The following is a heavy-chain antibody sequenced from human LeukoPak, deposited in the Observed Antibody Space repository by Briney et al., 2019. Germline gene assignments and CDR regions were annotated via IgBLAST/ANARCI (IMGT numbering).Heavy chain of an antibody. CDR1: GGSISSSSYY. Sequence: SETLSLTCTVSGGSISSSSYYWGWIRQPPGKGLEWIGSIYYSGSTYYNPSLKSRVTISVGTSKNQFSLKLSSVTAADTAVYYCARDKISVAGYNWFDPWGQGTLVTVSS. CDR2: IYYSGST. CDR3: ARDKISVAGYNWFDP. J-gene: IGHJ5*02. V-gene: IGHV4-39*07. D-gene: IGHD6-19*01.